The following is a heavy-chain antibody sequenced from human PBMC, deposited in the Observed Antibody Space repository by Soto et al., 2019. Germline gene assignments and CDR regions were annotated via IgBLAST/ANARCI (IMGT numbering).Heavy chain of an antibody. V-gene: IGHV3-30-3*01. Sequence: GGSLRLSCAASGFTFSSYAMHWVRQAPGKGLEWVAVISYDGSNKYYADSVKGRFTISRDNSKNTLYLQMNSLRAEDTAVYYCASSRRGSSVLLWFGDFDYWGQGTLVTVSS. D-gene: IGHD3-10*01. CDR3: ASSRRGSSVLLWFGDFDY. CDR1: GFTFSSYA. CDR2: ISYDGSNK. J-gene: IGHJ4*02.